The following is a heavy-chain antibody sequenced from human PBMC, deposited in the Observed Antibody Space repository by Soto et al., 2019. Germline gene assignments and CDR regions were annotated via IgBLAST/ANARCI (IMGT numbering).Heavy chain of an antibody. D-gene: IGHD7-27*01. CDR2: IYYSGST. J-gene: IGHJ4*02. V-gene: IGHV4-59*01. Sequence: SETLSLTYTVSGGSISSYYWSWIRQPPGKGLEWIGYIYYSGSTNYNPSLKSRVTISVDTSKNQFSLKLSSVTAADTAVYYCARAQNWGHFDYWGQGTLVTVSS. CDR3: ARAQNWGHFDY. CDR1: GGSISSYY.